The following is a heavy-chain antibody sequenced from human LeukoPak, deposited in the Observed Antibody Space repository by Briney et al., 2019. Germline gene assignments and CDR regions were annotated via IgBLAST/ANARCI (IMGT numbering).Heavy chain of an antibody. CDR3: ARSNTAMVPYFDY. J-gene: IGHJ4*02. CDR2: ISGDADVT. Sequence: PGGSLRLSCVASGFTFSDSVMSWVRQAPGKGLEWVSAISGDADVTYYAASVKGRFTISRDNSKNTVYLQMNSLRAEDTAVYYCARSNTAMVPYFDYWGQGTLVTVSS. V-gene: IGHV3-23*01. D-gene: IGHD5-18*01. CDR1: GFTFSDSV.